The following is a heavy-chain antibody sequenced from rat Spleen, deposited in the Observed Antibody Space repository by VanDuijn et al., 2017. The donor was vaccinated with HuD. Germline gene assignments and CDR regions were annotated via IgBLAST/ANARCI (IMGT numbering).Heavy chain of an antibody. CDR2: ISYDGSST. V-gene: IGHV5-25*01. CDR3: ARHMYTTDYFDY. J-gene: IGHJ2*01. Sequence: EVQLVESGGGLVQPGRSMKLSCAASGFTFSNYDMAWVRQAPTKGLEWVASISYDGSSTYYRDSVKGRFTISRDNAKSTLYLQMDSLRSEDTATYYCARHMYTTDYFDYWGQGVMVTVSS. D-gene: IGHD1-6*01. CDR1: GFTFSNYD.